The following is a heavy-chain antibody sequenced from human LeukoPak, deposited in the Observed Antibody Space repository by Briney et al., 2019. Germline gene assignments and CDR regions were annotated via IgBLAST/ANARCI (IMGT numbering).Heavy chain of an antibody. CDR2: IKQEGSEE. J-gene: IGHJ4*02. CDR1: GFTFSNYW. CDR3: ARQGGRVAPFGY. D-gene: IGHD3-16*01. V-gene: IGHV3-7*01. Sequence: GGSLRLSCAASGFTFSNYWMSWVRQAPGKGLEWVANIKQEGSEESYVDSVKGRFTISRDNANNSLNLQMNSLRAEDTAVYYCARQGGRVAPFGYWGQGTMVTVS.